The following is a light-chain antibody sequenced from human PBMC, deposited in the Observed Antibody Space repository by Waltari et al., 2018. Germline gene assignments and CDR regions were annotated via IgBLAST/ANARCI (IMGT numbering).Light chain of an antibody. Sequence: RSSQIVSSNLARYQPKPGQAPRLLIYGASTRATGIPARFSGSGSGTEFTLTISSLQSEDFAGYYCQQYNNWPPWTFGQGTKVEIK. CDR2: GAS. CDR3: QQYNNWPPWT. J-gene: IGKJ1*01. CDR1: QIVSSN. V-gene: IGKV3-15*01.